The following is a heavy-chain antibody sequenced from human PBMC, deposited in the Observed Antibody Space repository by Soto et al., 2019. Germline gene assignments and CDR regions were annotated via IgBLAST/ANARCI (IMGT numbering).Heavy chain of an antibody. CDR1: GFTFIDYG. J-gene: IGHJ6*03. CDR3: ARRNKAWFGASKNIYYMDV. V-gene: IGHV3-33*01. D-gene: IGHD3-10*01. CDR2: IWAEGSNK. Sequence: QVQLVESGGGVVQPGRSLSLSCAASGFTFIDYGFHWVRQAPGKGLEWVAVIWAEGSNKEYADSVRGRLTISRDNSKNTLSLQLNCLRAEDTAVYYCARRNKAWFGASKNIYYMDVWGRGTTVIVSS.